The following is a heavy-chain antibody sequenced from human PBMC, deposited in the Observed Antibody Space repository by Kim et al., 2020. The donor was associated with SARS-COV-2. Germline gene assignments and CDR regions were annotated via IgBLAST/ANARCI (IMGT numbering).Heavy chain of an antibody. Sequence: SETLSLTCTVSGGSISSSSYYWGWIRQPPGKGLEWIGSIYYSGSTYYNPSLKSRVTISVDTSKNQFSLKLSSVTAADTAVYYCASVVKQLGDAFDIWGQGTMVTVSS. J-gene: IGHJ3*02. CDR3: ASVVKQLGDAFDI. V-gene: IGHV4-39*01. CDR1: GGSISSSSYY. CDR2: IYYSGST. D-gene: IGHD6-13*01.